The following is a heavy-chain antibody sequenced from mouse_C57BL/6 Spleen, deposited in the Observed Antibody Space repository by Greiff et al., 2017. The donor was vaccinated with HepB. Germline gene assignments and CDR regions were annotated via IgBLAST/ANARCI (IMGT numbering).Heavy chain of an antibody. V-gene: IGHV1-4*01. CDR3: ARERNYGSISFDY. CDR2: INPSSGYT. D-gene: IGHD1-1*01. CDR1: GYTFTSYT. Sequence: VQGVESGAELARPGASVKMSCKASGYTFTSYTMHWVKQRPGQGLEWIGYINPSSGYTKYNQKFKDKATLTADKSSSTAYMQLSSLTSEDSAVYYCARERNYGSISFDYWGQGTTLTVSS. J-gene: IGHJ2*01.